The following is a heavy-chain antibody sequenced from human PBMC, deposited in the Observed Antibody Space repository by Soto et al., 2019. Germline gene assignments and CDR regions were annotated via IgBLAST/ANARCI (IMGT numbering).Heavy chain of an antibody. Sequence: SETLSLTCAVSGGSISSGGYSWSWIRQPPGKGLEWIGYIYHSGSTYYNPSLKSRVTISVDRSKNQFSLKLSSVTAADTAVYYCARGPTVVSYYYGMDVWGQGTTVTVSS. CDR3: ARGPTVVSYYYGMDV. V-gene: IGHV4-30-2*01. J-gene: IGHJ6*02. D-gene: IGHD2-21*01. CDR1: GGSISSGGYS. CDR2: IYHSGST.